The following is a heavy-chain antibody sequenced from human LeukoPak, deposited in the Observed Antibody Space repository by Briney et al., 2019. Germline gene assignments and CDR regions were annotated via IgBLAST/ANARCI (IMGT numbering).Heavy chain of an antibody. J-gene: IGHJ4*02. CDR3: ARELVRADPFDY. CDR2: INPLGGST. D-gene: IGHD2-8*02. Sequence: GASVNVSCKASGYTFTSYYMLWVPQAPGQGLEWRGIINPLGGSTSYAQKFQGRVTMTRDMSTSTVYMELSSLRSEDTGVYYCARELVRADPFDYWGQGTLVTVSS. V-gene: IGHV1-46*01. CDR1: GYTFTSYY.